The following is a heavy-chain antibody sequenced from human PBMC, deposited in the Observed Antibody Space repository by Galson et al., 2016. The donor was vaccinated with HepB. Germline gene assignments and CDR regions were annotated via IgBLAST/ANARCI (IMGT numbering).Heavy chain of an antibody. CDR2: IIPIYGTA. J-gene: IGHJ6*02. CDR3: ARAYCGGDCPLGYWYYAMDV. V-gene: IGHV1-69*13. D-gene: IGHD2-21*02. CDR1: GGTFSSYA. Sequence: SVKVSCKASGGTFSSYAISWVRQAPGQGLEWMGGIIPIYGTANYAQKFRGRATITADEFTSTAYMELSTLRSEDTAAYYCARAYCGGDCPLGYWYYAMDVWGQGTTVTVSS.